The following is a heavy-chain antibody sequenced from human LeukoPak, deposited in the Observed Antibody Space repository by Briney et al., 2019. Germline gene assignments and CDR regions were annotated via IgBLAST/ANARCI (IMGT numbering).Heavy chain of an antibody. V-gene: IGHV4-34*01. J-gene: IGHJ4*02. CDR3: ASAEMATAYYFDY. D-gene: IGHD5-24*01. CDR1: GGSFSGYY. Sequence: SETLSLTCAVYGGSFSGYYWSWIRQPPGKGLEWIGEINHSGSTNYNPSLKSRVTISVDTSKNQFSLKLSSVTAADTAVYYCASAEMATAYYFDYWGQGTLVTVSS. CDR2: INHSGST.